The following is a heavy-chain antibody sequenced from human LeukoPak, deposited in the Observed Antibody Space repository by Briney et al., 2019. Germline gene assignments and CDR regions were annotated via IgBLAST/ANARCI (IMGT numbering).Heavy chain of an antibody. V-gene: IGHV1-46*01. Sequence: ASVKVSCKASGYTFTSYYMHWVRRAPGQGLEWMGIINPSGGSTSYAQKFQGRVTMARDTSISTAYMELSRLRSDDTAVYYCARDLTLYYDSSGYYPGYWGQGTLVTVSS. D-gene: IGHD3-22*01. CDR3: ARDLTLYYDSSGYYPGY. CDR1: GYTFTSYY. CDR2: INPSGGST. J-gene: IGHJ4*02.